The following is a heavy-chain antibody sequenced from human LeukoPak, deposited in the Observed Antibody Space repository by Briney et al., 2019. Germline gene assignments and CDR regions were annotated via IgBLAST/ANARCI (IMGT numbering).Heavy chain of an antibody. J-gene: IGHJ4*02. CDR2: TSYSGRT. Sequence: SETLSLTCAVYGGSFSGYYWSWIRQPPGKGLEWIGYTSYSGRTNYNPSLKSRVTISVDTSKSQISLKVTSVTAADTAVYYCARRPEWELHFDYWGQGTLVTVSS. D-gene: IGHD1-26*01. V-gene: IGHV4-59*01. CDR1: GGSFSGYY. CDR3: ARRPEWELHFDY.